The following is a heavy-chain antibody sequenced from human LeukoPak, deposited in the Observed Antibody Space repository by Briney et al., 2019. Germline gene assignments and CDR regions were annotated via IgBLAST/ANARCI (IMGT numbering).Heavy chain of an antibody. CDR3: ARGYGDYDWFDP. D-gene: IGHD4-17*01. CDR1: GGSIGSSSYY. CDR2: IYYSGST. Sequence: PSETLSLTCTVSGGSIGSSSYYWGWIRQPPGKGLEWIGSIYYSGSTYYNPSLKSRVTISVDTSKNQFSLKLSSVTAADTAVYYCARGYGDYDWFDPWGQGTLVTVSS. J-gene: IGHJ5*02. V-gene: IGHV4-39*01.